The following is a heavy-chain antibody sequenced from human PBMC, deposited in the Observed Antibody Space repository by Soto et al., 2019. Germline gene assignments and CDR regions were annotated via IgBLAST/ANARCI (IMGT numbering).Heavy chain of an antibody. CDR2: INPDNGNT. J-gene: IGHJ4*02. D-gene: IGHD5-18*01. Sequence: QVQLVQSGAEVRMPGASVRVSCKTSGYTFTTNGVSWLRQAPRQGLEWMGWINPDNGNTVYAQNLQGRLTVTADTSPNTAYLDLRSLRSHDTAVYYCARGYCRACLRPIDFWGQGTQVTVST. CDR3: ARGYCRACLRPIDF. CDR1: GYTFTTNG. V-gene: IGHV1-18*04.